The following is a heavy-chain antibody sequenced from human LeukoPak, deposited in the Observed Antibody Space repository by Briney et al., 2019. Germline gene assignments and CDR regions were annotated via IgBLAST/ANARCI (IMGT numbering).Heavy chain of an antibody. Sequence: ASVKVSCKASGGTFSSYAISWVRQAPGQGLEWMGGIIPIFGTANYAQKFQGRVTITRDTSASTAYMELSSLRSEDTAVYYCARGRVYDILTGYPRGYFDLWGRGTLVTVSS. CDR1: GGTFSSYA. CDR2: IIPIFGTA. V-gene: IGHV1-69*05. D-gene: IGHD3-9*01. CDR3: ARGRVYDILTGYPRGYFDL. J-gene: IGHJ2*01.